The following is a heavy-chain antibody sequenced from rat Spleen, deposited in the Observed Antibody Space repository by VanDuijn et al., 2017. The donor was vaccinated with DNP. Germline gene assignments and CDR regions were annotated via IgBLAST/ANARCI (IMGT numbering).Heavy chain of an antibody. J-gene: IGHJ2*01. CDR3: ARIGGANWGYYFDY. CDR1: GFSLTSYN. Sequence: QVQLKESGPGLVQPSQTLSLTCTVAGFSLTSYNVHWVRQPPGKGLEWIAAISSAGNTFYNSALKSRLSISRDTSKSQVFLKMNSLQTEDTAMYFCARIGGANWGYYFDYWGQGVMVTVSS. CDR2: ISSAGNT. D-gene: IGHD5-1*01. V-gene: IGHV2-6*01.